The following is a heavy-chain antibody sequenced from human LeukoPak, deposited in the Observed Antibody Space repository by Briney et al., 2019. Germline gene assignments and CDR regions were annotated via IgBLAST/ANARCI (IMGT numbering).Heavy chain of an antibody. J-gene: IGHJ4*02. Sequence: SQTLSLTCTVSGGSISSGGYYWSWIRQHPGKGLEWIGYIYYSGSTYYNPSLKSRVTISVDTSKNQFSLKLSSVTAADTAVYYCARDSSGYYDYWGQGTLVTVSS. CDR3: ARDSSGYYDY. CDR1: GGSISSGGYY. CDR2: IYYSGST. V-gene: IGHV4-31*03. D-gene: IGHD3-22*01.